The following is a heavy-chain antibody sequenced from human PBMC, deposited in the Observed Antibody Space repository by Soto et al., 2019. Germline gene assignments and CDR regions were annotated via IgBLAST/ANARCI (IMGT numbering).Heavy chain of an antibody. J-gene: IGHJ4*02. CDR2: IYYTGGT. V-gene: IGHV4-59*01. Sequence: SETLSLACTVSGGSISAYYWGWVRQPPGKGLEWIGHIYYTGGTRYNPSLKSRVTISVDTSRIHFSLRLNSVTAADTAVYYCARTLVTGYSDSWGQGTLVTVSS. CDR3: ARTLVTGYSDS. CDR1: GGSISAYY. D-gene: IGHD3-9*01.